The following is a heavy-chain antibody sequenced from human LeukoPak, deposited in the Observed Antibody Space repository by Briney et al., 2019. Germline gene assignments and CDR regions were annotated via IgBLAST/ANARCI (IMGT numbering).Heavy chain of an antibody. CDR1: SFTFSRYS. D-gene: IGHD1-26*01. V-gene: IGHV3-48*02. J-gene: IGHJ4*02. CDR2: ISSGSRTI. Sequence: GGSLRLSCGASSFTFSRYSMNWVRQAPGRGLEWLAYISSGSRTIYYADSVKGRFTISRDDANNSLFLQMNTLRDDDTALYYCARGPAGATPLDYWGQGTLVTVSS. CDR3: ARGPAGATPLDY.